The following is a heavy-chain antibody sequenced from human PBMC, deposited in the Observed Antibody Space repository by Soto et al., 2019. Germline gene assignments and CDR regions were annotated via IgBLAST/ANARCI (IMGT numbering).Heavy chain of an antibody. Sequence: TLSLTCTVSGGSISSGGYYWSWIRQHPGKGLEWIGYIYYSGSTYYNPSLKSRVTISVDTSKNQFSLKLSSVTAADTAVYYCARGLIDILTGYPHDAFDIWGQGTMVTVSS. D-gene: IGHD3-9*01. CDR2: IYYSGST. CDR1: GGSISSGGYY. J-gene: IGHJ3*02. V-gene: IGHV4-31*03. CDR3: ARGLIDILTGYPHDAFDI.